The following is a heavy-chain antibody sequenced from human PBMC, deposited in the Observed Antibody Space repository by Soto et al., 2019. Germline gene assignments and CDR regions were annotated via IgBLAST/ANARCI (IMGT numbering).Heavy chain of an antibody. V-gene: IGHV4-59*01. D-gene: IGHD5-18*01. CDR1: GGSISSYY. CDR2: IYYSGST. J-gene: IGHJ5*02. CDR3: ARGKSLGYWVYFDP. Sequence: PSETLSLTCTVSGGSISSYYWSWIRQPPGKGLEWIGYIYYSGSTNYSPSLRSRVTISVDTSKNQFSLKLTSVTAADTAVYYCARGKSLGYWVYFDPWGRGTLVTVSS.